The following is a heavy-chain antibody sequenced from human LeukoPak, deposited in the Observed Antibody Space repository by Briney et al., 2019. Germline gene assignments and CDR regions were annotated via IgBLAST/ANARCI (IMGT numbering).Heavy chain of an antibody. CDR3: VTWISGHGY. CDR1: GFTFSNYA. V-gene: IGHV3-72*01. D-gene: IGHD1-26*01. Sequence: GGSLRLSCAASGFTFSNYAMSWVRQAPGKGLEWVGRTRNKAENYMTEYAASVKGRFTVSREYSKNSLNLQMNSLKIEDTAVYYCVTWISGHGYWGQGTLVTVSS. J-gene: IGHJ4*02. CDR2: TRNKAENYMT.